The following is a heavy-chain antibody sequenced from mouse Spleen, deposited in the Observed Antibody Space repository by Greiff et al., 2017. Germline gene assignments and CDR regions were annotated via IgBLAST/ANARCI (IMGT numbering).Heavy chain of an antibody. J-gene: IGHJ3*01. V-gene: IGHV5-17*01. D-gene: IGHD2-2*01. CDR3: TRRGYDGVFAY. Sequence: EVMLVESGGGLVKPGGSLKLSCAASGFTFSDYGIHWVRQAPEKGLEWVAYISSGSSTIYYADTVKGRFTISRDNAKNTLFLQMTSLRSEDTAIYYCTRRGYDGVFAYWGQGTLVTVSA. CDR1: GFTFSDYG. CDR2: ISSGSSTI.